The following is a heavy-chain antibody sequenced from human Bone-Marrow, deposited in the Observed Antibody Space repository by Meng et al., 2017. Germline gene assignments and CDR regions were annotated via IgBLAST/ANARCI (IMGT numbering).Heavy chain of an antibody. J-gene: IGHJ4*02. Sequence: LSLTCAASGFTFSSSWMSWVRQAPGKGLEWVANIKQDGSEKYYVDSAKGRYTISRDNAENSLYLQMNSLRAENTAVYYCARIARRGGYCSDGSCYSAAGGFDDWGQGTQVTFAS. CDR3: ARIARRGGYCSDGSCYSAAGGFDD. CDR2: IKQDGSEK. CDR1: GFTFSSSW. V-gene: IGHV3-7*01. D-gene: IGHD2-15*01.